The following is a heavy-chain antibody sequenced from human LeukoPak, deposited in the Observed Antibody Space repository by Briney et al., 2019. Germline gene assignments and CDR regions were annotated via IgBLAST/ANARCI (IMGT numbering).Heavy chain of an antibody. CDR3: ARDSGGFSLDY. D-gene: IGHD3-10*01. V-gene: IGHV3-48*04. J-gene: IGHJ4*02. CDR2: ISSSSSRI. CDR1: GFTFSTYS. Sequence: GGSLRLSCAASGFTFSTYSMNWVRQAPGTGLEWVSYISSSSSRIYYADSVKGRFTISRDNAKNSLYLQMNSLTVEDTAVYYCARDSGGFSLDYWGQGTLLTVSP.